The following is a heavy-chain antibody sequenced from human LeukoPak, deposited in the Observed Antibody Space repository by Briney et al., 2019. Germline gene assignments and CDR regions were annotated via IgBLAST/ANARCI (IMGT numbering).Heavy chain of an antibody. V-gene: IGHV3-30*03. CDR3: ARDYGDYHEYFQH. CDR2: ISYDGSNK. CDR1: GFTFSSYG. Sequence: GGSLRLSCAASGFTFSSYGMHWVRQAPGKGLEWVAVISYDGSNKYYADSVKGRFTISRDNSKNTLYLQMNSLRAEDTAVYYCARDYGDYHEYFQHWGQGTLVTVSS. D-gene: IGHD4-17*01. J-gene: IGHJ1*01.